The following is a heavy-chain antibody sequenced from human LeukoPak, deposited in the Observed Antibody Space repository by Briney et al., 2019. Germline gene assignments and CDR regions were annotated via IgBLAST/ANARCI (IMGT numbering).Heavy chain of an antibody. Sequence: TGGSLRLSCAASGFTFSSYWMSWVRQAPGKGLEWVANIKQDGSEKYYVDSVKGRFTISRDNAKNSLYLQMNSLRAEDTAVYYCARDRGIVVVPAVYYYYGMDVWGQGTTVTVSS. CDR3: ARDRGIVVVPAVYYYYGMDV. J-gene: IGHJ6*02. CDR2: IKQDGSEK. CDR1: GFTFSSYW. D-gene: IGHD2-2*01. V-gene: IGHV3-7*01.